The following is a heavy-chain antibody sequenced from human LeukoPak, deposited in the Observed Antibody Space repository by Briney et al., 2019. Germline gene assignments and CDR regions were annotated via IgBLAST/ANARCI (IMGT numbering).Heavy chain of an antibody. CDR1: GGTFSSYA. Sequence: ASVKVSCKASGGTFSSYAISWVRQAPGQGLEWMGGIIPIFGTTNYAQKFQDRVTITADKSTSTAYMELSSLRSEDTAVYYCASQEEYCSGGSCSSWFDYWGQGTLVTVSS. J-gene: IGHJ4*02. CDR3: ASQEEYCSGGSCSSWFDY. CDR2: IIPIFGTT. V-gene: IGHV1-69*06. D-gene: IGHD2-15*01.